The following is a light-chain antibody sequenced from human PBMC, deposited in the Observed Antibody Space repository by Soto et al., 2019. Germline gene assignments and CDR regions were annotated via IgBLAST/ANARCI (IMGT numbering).Light chain of an antibody. CDR1: QSVSSY. CDR3: QQRRDWPLT. CDR2: DAS. V-gene: IGKV3-11*01. J-gene: IGKJ4*01. Sequence: EIVLTQSPATLSLSPGERATLSCRASQSVSSYLAWYQQKPGQAPRLLISDASNRATGIPARFSGSGSGTDFTLTVCSLEPEDFAVYYCQQRRDWPLTFGGGTKVEI.